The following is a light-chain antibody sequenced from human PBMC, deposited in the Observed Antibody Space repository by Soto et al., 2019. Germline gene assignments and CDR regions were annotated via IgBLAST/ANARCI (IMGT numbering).Light chain of an antibody. CDR2: GAS. V-gene: IGKV3-20*01. CDR1: QSVSSSY. J-gene: IGKJ1*01. Sequence: EIVLTQSPATLSLSPGERATLSCRASQSVSSSYLAWYQQKPGQAPRLLIYGASSRATGIPDRFSGSGSETDFTLTISRLEPEDFAVYYCQQYGSSPWTFGQGTKVDI. CDR3: QQYGSSPWT.